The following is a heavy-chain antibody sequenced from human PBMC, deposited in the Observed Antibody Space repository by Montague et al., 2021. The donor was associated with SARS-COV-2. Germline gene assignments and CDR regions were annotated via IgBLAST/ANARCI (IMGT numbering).Heavy chain of an antibody. CDR1: GYSITRVF. Sequence: SETLSLTCSVSGYSITRVFWGRLRQPPGKGLEWIGHLHHSGSTNFNASLKSRLTMSPDTSKNQFSLQLSSVTAADTAVYYCARLYLGFNGKMYFFDAWGQGILVTVSS. D-gene: IGHD2-8*01. J-gene: IGHJ4*02. CDR3: ARLYLGFNGKMYFFDA. CDR2: LHHSGST. V-gene: IGHV4-59*01.